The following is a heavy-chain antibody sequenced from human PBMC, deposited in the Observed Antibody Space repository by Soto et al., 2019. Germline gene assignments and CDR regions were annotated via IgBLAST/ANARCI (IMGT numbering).Heavy chain of an antibody. CDR1: GGSISSGDYY. CDR3: AREGTMLSTTEIDY. CDR2: IYYSGST. Sequence: SETLSLTCTVSGGSISSGDYYWSWIRQPPGKGLEWIGYIYYSGSTYYNPSLKSRVTISVDTSKNQFSLKLSSVTAADTAVYYCAREGTMLSTTEIDYWGQGTLVTVSS. J-gene: IGHJ4*02. V-gene: IGHV4-30-4*01. D-gene: IGHD4-17*01.